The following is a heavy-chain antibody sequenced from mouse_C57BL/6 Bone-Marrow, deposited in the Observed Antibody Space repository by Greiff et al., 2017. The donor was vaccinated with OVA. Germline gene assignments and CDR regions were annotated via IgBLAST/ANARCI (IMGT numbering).Heavy chain of an antibody. CDR3: ARQGLRFAY. CDR1: GFTFSSYG. Sequence: EVTLVESGGDLVKPGGSLKLSCAASGFTFSSYGMSWVRQTPDKRLEWVATISSGGSYTYYPDSVKGRFTISRDNAKNTLYLQMSSLKSEDTAMYYCARQGLRFAYWGQGTLVTVSA. J-gene: IGHJ3*01. V-gene: IGHV5-6*02. CDR2: ISSGGSYT. D-gene: IGHD2-4*01.